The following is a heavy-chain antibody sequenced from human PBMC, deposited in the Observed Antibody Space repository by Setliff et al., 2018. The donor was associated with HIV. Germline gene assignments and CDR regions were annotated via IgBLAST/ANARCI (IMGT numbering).Heavy chain of an antibody. Sequence: PGGSLRLSCKASGFTFKIYAMSWLRQAPGKGLEWVSAISNSGGNTYYADSVKGRFTISRDNSENTLYLQMNSLRPEDTAIYYCASARIPTGGTSTSLDYWGQGALVTVSS. CDR1: GFTFKIYA. J-gene: IGHJ4*02. V-gene: IGHV3-23*01. CDR2: ISNSGGNT. CDR3: ASARIPTGGTSTSLDY. D-gene: IGHD1-1*01.